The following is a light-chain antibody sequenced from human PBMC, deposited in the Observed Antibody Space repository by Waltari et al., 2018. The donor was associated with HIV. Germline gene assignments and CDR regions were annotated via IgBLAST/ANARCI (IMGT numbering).Light chain of an antibody. Sequence: IVMTQSPDSLSVSLGGRASIHCTSSQSVFYSSNNKDYLAWYQVRPGQPPNLLIYWASTRESGVPDRFSGSGSGTNFTLTITSLQAEDVATYYCHQYCNTPLTFGGGTTVEI. CDR3: HQYCNTPLT. CDR2: WAS. CDR1: QSVFYSSNNKDY. V-gene: IGKV4-1*01. J-gene: IGKJ4*01.